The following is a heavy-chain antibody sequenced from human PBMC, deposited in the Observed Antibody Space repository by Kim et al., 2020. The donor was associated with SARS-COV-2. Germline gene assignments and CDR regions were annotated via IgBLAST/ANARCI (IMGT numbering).Heavy chain of an antibody. CDR3: ASTSYLHLGELGAFDI. V-gene: IGHV4-39*01. CDR1: GGSISSSSYY. J-gene: IGHJ3*02. CDR2: IYYSGST. Sequence: SETLSLTCTVSGGSISSSSYYWGWIRQPPGKGLEWIGSIYYSGSTYYNPSLKSRVTISVDTSKNQFSLKLSSVTAADTAVYYCASTSYLHLGELGAFDIWGQGTMVTVSS. D-gene: IGHD3-16*01.